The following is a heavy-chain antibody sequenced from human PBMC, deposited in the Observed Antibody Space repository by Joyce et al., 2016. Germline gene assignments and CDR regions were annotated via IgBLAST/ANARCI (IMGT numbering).Heavy chain of an antibody. CDR2: IYYSGGT. D-gene: IGHD1-26*01. CDR3: AIRGWELLNYVDC. V-gene: IGHV4-39*01. J-gene: IGHJ4*02. CDR1: GCSISSSSYY. Sequence: QLQLQESGPGLVKPSETLSLTCTVSGCSISSSSYYWGWTRQPPGKGLDWIGSIYYSGGTDYNPSLKSRVTISVDTSKNQFSLKLSSVTAADTAVYYCAIRGWELLNYVDCWGQGTLVTVSS.